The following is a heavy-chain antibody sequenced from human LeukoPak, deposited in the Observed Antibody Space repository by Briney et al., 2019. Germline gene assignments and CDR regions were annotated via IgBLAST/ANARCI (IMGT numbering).Heavy chain of an antibody. CDR1: GGTFNSYA. CDR3: ARGDYYDSSGSSDAFDI. CDR2: IIPIFCTA. V-gene: IGHV1-69*05. D-gene: IGHD3-22*01. J-gene: IGHJ3*02. Sequence: PSVTVSYKASGGTFNSYAISWVRQAAGQGLEWMGGIIPIFCTANYAQKFQARVTITTDKSTSTAYMELSSLRSEDTAVYYCARGDYYDSSGSSDAFDIWGQGTMVTVSS.